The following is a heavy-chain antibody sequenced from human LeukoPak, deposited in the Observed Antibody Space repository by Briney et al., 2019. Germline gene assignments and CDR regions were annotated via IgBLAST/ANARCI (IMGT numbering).Heavy chain of an antibody. Sequence: SETLSLTCTVSGDSIRSYYWSWIRQPPGKGLEWIGNIHYSGSTKYNPSLKSRVTISVDTSKNQFSLKVSSLTAADAAVYYCARLGALHDAFDVWGQGTLVTVSS. D-gene: IGHD3-16*01. CDR2: IHYSGST. V-gene: IGHV4-59*12. J-gene: IGHJ3*01. CDR1: GDSIRSYY. CDR3: ARLGALHDAFDV.